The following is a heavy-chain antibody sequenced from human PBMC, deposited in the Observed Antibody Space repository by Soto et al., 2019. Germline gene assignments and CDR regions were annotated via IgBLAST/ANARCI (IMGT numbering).Heavy chain of an antibody. V-gene: IGHV3-48*01. Sequence: PGGSLRLSCAASGFTFSSYSMNWVRQAPGKGLEWVSYISSSSSTIYYADSVKGRFTISRDNAKNSLYLQMNSLRAEDTAVYYCARSPPRYTAMVSPFDYWGQGTLVTVSS. D-gene: IGHD5-18*01. CDR3: ARSPPRYTAMVSPFDY. J-gene: IGHJ4*02. CDR2: ISSSSSTI. CDR1: GFTFSSYS.